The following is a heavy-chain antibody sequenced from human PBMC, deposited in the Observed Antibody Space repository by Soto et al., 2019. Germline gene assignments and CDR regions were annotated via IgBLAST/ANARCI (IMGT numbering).Heavy chain of an antibody. CDR3: ARHGTKYGSGSYLSGKFDY. Sequence: SETLSLTCTVSGGSISSSSYYWGWIRQPPGKGLEWIGSIYYSWSTYYNPSLKSRVTISVDTSKNQFSLKLSSVTAADTAVYYCARHGTKYGSGSYLSGKFDYWGQGTLVTVSS. V-gene: IGHV4-39*01. J-gene: IGHJ4*02. CDR2: IYYSWST. D-gene: IGHD3-10*01. CDR1: GGSISSSSYY.